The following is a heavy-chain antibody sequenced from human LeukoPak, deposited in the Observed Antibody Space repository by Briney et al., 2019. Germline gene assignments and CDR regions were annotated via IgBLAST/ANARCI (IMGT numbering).Heavy chain of an antibody. J-gene: IGHJ4*02. Sequence: GGSLRLSCAASGFTFSSYAMRWVRQAPGKGLEWVAVISYDGSNKYYADSVKGRFTISRDNSKNTLYLQMNSLRAEDTAVYYCASPRGYSGYDLGFDYWGQGTLVTVSS. D-gene: IGHD5-12*01. V-gene: IGHV3-30*04. CDR1: GFTFSSYA. CDR2: ISYDGSNK. CDR3: ASPRGYSGYDLGFDY.